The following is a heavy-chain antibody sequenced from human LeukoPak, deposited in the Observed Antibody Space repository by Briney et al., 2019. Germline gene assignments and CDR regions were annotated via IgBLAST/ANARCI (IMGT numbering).Heavy chain of an antibody. CDR3: VRAEMQRGYCTSTSCLFDY. J-gene: IGHJ4*02. Sequence: GRSLRLSCAASGLTFSSYWMHWVRQAPGKGLVWVSRISTDGSTTTYADSVKGRFTISRDNTTITLYMQMNSLRAKDTAVYFCVRAEMQRGYCTSTSCLFDYWGQGTLVTVSS. CDR1: GLTFSSYW. D-gene: IGHD2-2*01. CDR2: ISTDGSTT. V-gene: IGHV3-74*01.